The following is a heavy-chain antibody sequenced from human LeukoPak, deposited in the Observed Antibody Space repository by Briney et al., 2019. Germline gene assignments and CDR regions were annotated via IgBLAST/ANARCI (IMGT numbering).Heavy chain of an antibody. CDR2: INHSGST. D-gene: IGHD2-15*01. V-gene: IGHV4-34*01. Sequence: PSETLSLTCAVYGGSFSGCYWSWIRQPPGKGQEGIGEINHSGSTNYNPSLKSRVTIPVDTSKNQFSLKLSSVTAADTAVYYCARGAVAARKFDYWGQGTLVTVSS. J-gene: IGHJ4*02. CDR3: ARGAVAARKFDY. CDR1: GGSFSGCY.